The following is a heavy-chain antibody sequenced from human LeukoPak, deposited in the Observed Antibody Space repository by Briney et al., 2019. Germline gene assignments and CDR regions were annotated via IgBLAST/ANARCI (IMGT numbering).Heavy chain of an antibody. V-gene: IGHV1-46*01. CDR3: ASYSSSSYYYYYMDV. Sequence: ASVKVSCKASGYTFTSYYMHWVRQAPGQGLEGMGIINPSGGSTSYAQKFQGRVTMTRDMSTSTVYMELSSLRSEDTAVYYCASYSSSSYYYYYMDVWGKGTTVTVSS. D-gene: IGHD6-6*01. CDR1: GYTFTSYY. CDR2: INPSGGST. J-gene: IGHJ6*03.